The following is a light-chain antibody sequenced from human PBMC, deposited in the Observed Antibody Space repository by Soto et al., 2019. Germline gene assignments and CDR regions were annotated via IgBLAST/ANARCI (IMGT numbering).Light chain of an antibody. V-gene: IGKV3-15*01. CDR2: GVS. J-gene: IGKJ2*01. CDR1: QSVRSN. Sequence: EIVMTQSPATLSASPGERATLSCRASQSVRSNLAWYQQNPGQAPRLLIYGVSTRATGLPARFSGSGSETEFTLTISSLQSEDFAIYYCQQSNNWPYTFGQGTSLEI. CDR3: QQSNNWPYT.